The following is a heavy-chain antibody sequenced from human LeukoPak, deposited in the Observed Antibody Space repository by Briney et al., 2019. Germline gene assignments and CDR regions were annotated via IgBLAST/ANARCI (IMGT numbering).Heavy chain of an antibody. D-gene: IGHD4-17*01. CDR2: INVDGSSR. Sequence: GGSLRLSCAASGFTFNSYWMHWVRQAPGKGLVWVSRINVDGSSRDYADSVEGRFSISTDNAKKTVYLQMNSLRAEDTAVYYCARVPIYGDQAFDSWGQGILVTVSS. CDR3: ARVPIYGDQAFDS. J-gene: IGHJ4*02. CDR1: GFTFNSYW. V-gene: IGHV3-74*01.